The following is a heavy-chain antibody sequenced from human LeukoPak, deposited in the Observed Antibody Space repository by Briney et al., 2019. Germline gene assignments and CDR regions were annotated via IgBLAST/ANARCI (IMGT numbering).Heavy chain of an antibody. V-gene: IGHV5-51*01. CDR1: GYSFTSYW. CDR2: IYPGDSDT. D-gene: IGHD3-10*01. J-gene: IGHJ3*02. Sequence: GESLQISCKGSGYSFTSYWIGWVRQMPGKGLEWMGIIYPGDSDTRYSPSFQGQVTISADKSISTAYLQWSSLKASDTAMYYCARPRTYYYGSGSPDAFDIWGQGTMVTVSS. CDR3: ARPRTYYYGSGSPDAFDI.